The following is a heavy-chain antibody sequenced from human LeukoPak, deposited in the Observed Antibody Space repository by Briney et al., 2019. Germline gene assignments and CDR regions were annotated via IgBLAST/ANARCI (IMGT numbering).Heavy chain of an antibody. Sequence: SETLSLTCTVSVDSISSYYWSWIRHPPGKGLEWSGYIYYSGSTNYNPSLKSRVNISVDTSKNQFSLKLSAVTAADTAVYYRARGFQSGGSSWYPYSDFYGMDVWGQGTTVTVSS. V-gene: IGHV4-59*01. J-gene: IGHJ6*02. CDR1: VDSISSYY. CDR3: ARGFQSGGSSWYPYSDFYGMDV. CDR2: IYYSGST. D-gene: IGHD6-13*01.